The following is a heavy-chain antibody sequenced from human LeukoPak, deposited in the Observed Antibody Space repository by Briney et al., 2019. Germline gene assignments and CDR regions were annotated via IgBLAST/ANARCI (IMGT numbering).Heavy chain of an antibody. CDR1: GGSFSGYY. CDR2: INHSGST. J-gene: IGHJ4*02. Sequence: SETLSLTCAVYGGSFSGYYWSWIRQPPGKGLEWIGEINHSGSTNYNPSLKSRVTISVDTSKNQFSLKLSSVTAADTAVYYCARGGPHSGYGSDYWGLGTLVTVSS. V-gene: IGHV4-34*01. D-gene: IGHD5-12*01. CDR3: ARGGPHSGYGSDY.